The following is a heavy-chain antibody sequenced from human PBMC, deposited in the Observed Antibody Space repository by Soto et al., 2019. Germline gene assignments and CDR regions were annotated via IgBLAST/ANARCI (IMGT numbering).Heavy chain of an antibody. CDR3: ARAEWGITGTTSYYYGMDV. Sequence: SETLSLTCTVSGGSISSYYWSWIRQPPGKGLEWIGYIYYSGSTNYNPSLKSRVTISVDTSKNQFSLKLSSVTAADTAVYYCARAEWGITGTTSYYYGMDVWGQGTTVTVSS. CDR1: GGSISSYY. J-gene: IGHJ6*02. D-gene: IGHD1-7*01. V-gene: IGHV4-59*01. CDR2: IYYSGST.